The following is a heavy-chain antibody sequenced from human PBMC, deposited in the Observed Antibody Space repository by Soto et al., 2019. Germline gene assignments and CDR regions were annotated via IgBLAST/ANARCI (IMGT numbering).Heavy chain of an antibody. CDR3: ARNSGTYTRDFDY. D-gene: IGHD1-26*01. V-gene: IGHV3-74*03. CDR2: INSDGYST. Sequence: GSLRLSCAASGFTFGSYWMHWVRQAPGKGLVWVSRINSDGYSTMYADSVKGRFTISRDNAKDTLYLQMSSLRAEDTAVYYCARNSGTYTRDFDYWGQGTVVTVSS. J-gene: IGHJ4*02. CDR1: GFTFGSYW.